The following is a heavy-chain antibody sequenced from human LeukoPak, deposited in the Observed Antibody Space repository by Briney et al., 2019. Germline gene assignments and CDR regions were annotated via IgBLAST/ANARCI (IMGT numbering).Heavy chain of an antibody. CDR2: TYYRSKWYN. J-gene: IGHJ5*02. D-gene: IGHD3-22*01. Sequence: SQTLSLTCAISGDXVSSNSAAWNWIRQSPSRGLEWLGRTYYRSKWYNDYAVSVKSRITINPDTSKNQFSLQLNSVTPEDTAVYYCARESTYYCDSSAVSWFLPGFDPWGQGTLVTVSS. CDR3: ARESTYYCDSSAVSWFLPGFDP. V-gene: IGHV6-1*01. CDR1: GDXVSSNSAA.